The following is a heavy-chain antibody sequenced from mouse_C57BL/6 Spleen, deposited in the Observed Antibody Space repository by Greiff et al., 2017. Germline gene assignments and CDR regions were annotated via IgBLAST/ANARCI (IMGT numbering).Heavy chain of an antibody. CDR1: GYTFTSYW. J-gene: IGHJ2*01. CDR2: IDPSDSNT. Sequence: QVQLQQPGAELVMPGASVKLSCKASGYTFTSYWMHWVKQRPGQGLEWIGEIDPSDSNTNYNQKFKGKSTLTVDKSSSTAYMQLSSLTSADSSVCYSSRTDYWGQGTTLTVSS. V-gene: IGHV1-69*01. CDR3: SRTDY.